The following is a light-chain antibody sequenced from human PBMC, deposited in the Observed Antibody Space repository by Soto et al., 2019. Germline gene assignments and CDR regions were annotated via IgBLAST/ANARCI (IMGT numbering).Light chain of an antibody. CDR2: GND. CDR3: QSFDTRLSGHVL. Sequence: QSALTQPPSVSGALGQSVIISCTGGSSNIGAGYDVHWYQKLPGTAPKLLIYGNDHRPSGVPDRFSGSKSGTSASLAITGLRADDEGDYYCQSFDTRLSGHVLFGGGTKLTVL. J-gene: IGLJ2*01. CDR1: SSNIGAGYD. V-gene: IGLV1-40*01.